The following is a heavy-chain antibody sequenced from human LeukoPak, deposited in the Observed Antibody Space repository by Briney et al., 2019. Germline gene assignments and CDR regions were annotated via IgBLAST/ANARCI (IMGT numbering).Heavy chain of an antibody. CDR3: ATIAAAGIDY. D-gene: IGHD6-13*01. CDR2: IKEDGSEK. Sequence: PGGSLRLSCAPSGFTFSSYWMSWVRQAPGKGLEWVANIKEDGSEKYYVDSVKGRFTIFRDNAKNSLYLQMNSLRAEDTAVYYCATIAAAGIDYWGQGTLVTVSS. J-gene: IGHJ4*02. V-gene: IGHV3-7*03. CDR1: GFTFSSYW.